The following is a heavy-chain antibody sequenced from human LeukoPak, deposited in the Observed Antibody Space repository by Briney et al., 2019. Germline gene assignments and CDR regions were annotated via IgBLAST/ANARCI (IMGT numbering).Heavy chain of an antibody. CDR2: ISSTSTTI. V-gene: IGHV3-48*03. J-gene: IGHJ4*02. CDR1: GFTFSTCE. CDR3: ARGRRGYSEEY. Sequence: GGSLRLSCAASGFTFSTCEMNWVRQAPGKGLEWVSYISSTSTTIYYADSVKGRFTISRDNAKNSLYLQMNSLRAEDTAVYYCARGRRGYSEEYWGQGTLVTVSS. D-gene: IGHD5-18*01.